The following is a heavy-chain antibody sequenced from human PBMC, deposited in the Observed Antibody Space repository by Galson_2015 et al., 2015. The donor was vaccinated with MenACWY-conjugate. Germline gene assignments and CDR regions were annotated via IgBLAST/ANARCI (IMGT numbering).Heavy chain of an antibody. V-gene: IGHV3-7*03. J-gene: IGHJ6*02. CDR2: TKKDGSEK. Sequence: SLRLSCAVSGFTFRNYWMTWVRQAPGMGLEWVATTKKDGSEKYYVDSVKGRFTISRDNIKNSMFLEMNSLRAEDTAVYYCARGHYGMDVWGQGTTVPPSS. CDR3: ARGHYGMDV. CDR1: GFTFRNYW.